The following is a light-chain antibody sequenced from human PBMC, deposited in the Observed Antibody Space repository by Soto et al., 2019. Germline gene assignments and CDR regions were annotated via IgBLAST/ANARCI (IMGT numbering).Light chain of an antibody. Sequence: EIVMTQSPATLFVSPGERATLSCRASQSVSSNLAWYQQKPGQAPRLLIYGASTRATGIPARFSGSGSGTEFTLTISSLQSEDLAVYYCQQYDNWPPYTFGQGTKLEIK. J-gene: IGKJ2*01. CDR3: QQYDNWPPYT. CDR2: GAS. CDR1: QSVSSN. V-gene: IGKV3-15*01.